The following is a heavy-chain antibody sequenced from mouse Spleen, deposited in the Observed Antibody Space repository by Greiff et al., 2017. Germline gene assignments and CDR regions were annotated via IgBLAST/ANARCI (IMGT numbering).Heavy chain of an antibody. Sequence: DVMLVESGGGLVQPGESLKLSCESNEYAFPSHDMSWVRKTPEKRLELVAAINSDGGSTYYPDTMERRFIISRDNTKKTLYLQMSSLRSEDTALYYCARRGYVGYFDVWGAGTTVTVSS. CDR2: INSDGGST. J-gene: IGHJ1*01. D-gene: IGHD3-2*02. CDR1: EYAFPSHD. V-gene: IGHV5-2*01. CDR3: ARRGYVGYFDV.